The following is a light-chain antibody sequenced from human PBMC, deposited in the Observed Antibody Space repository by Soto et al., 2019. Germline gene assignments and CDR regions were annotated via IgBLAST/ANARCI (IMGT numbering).Light chain of an antibody. J-gene: IGKJ1*01. Sequence: DIQMTQSPSTLSASLGDTVTTTFRASQTISRWLAWYQQKPGKAPRLLIYTASTLESGVPSRFSASGSGTEFTLTISSLHPDDFATYYCQEYNNYWTFGQGTKVDI. CDR3: QEYNNYWT. CDR1: QTISRW. CDR2: TAS. V-gene: IGKV1-5*01.